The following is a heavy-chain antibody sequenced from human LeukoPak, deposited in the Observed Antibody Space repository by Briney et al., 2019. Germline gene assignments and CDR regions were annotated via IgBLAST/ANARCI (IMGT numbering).Heavy chain of an antibody. D-gene: IGHD3-22*01. CDR2: ISGSGGST. CDR1: GFTFSSYA. Sequence: SGGSLRLSRAASGFTFSSYALSWVRQAPGKGLEWVSAISGSGGSTYYADSVKGRFTISRDNSKNTLYLQMNSLRAEDTAVYYCAKEEYYDSSGYYSNWFDPWGQGTLVTVSS. J-gene: IGHJ5*02. V-gene: IGHV3-23*01. CDR3: AKEEYYDSSGYYSNWFDP.